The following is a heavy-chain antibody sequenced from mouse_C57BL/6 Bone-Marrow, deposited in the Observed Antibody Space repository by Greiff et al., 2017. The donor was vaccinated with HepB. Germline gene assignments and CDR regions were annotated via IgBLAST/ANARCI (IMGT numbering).Heavy chain of an antibody. V-gene: IGHV1-47*01. CDR2: FHPYNDDT. Sequence: QVQLKESGAELVKPGASVKMSCKASGYTFTTYPIEWMKQNHGKSLEWIGNFHPYNDDTKYNEKFKGKATLTVEKSSSTVYLELSRLTSDDSAVYYCTRGYYYGSSYVGFAYWGQGTLVTVSA. J-gene: IGHJ3*01. CDR1: GYTFTTYP. CDR3: TRGYYYGSSYVGFAY. D-gene: IGHD1-1*01.